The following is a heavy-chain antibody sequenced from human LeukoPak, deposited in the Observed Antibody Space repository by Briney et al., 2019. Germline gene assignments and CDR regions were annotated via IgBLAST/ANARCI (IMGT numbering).Heavy chain of an antibody. CDR2: SLHSGST. CDR1: GGSISSNNW. D-gene: IGHD3-3*01. CDR3: ARASLGRVLRFDY. V-gene: IGHV4-4*02. Sequence: PSETLSLTCAVSGGSISSNNWWTWVRQPPGKGLEWIGESLHSGSTNYNPSLKSRVTISVDTSKNQFSLKLSSVTAADTAVYYCARASLGRVLRFDYWGQGTLVTVSS. J-gene: IGHJ4*02.